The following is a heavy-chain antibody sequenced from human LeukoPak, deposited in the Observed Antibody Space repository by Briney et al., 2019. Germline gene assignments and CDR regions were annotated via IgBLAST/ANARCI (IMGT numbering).Heavy chain of an antibody. J-gene: IGHJ4*02. CDR3: ARHVVTPGELDY. CDR1: GFTFSSYA. CDR2: ISGSGGST. Sequence: GGSPRLSCAASGFTFSSYAMSWVRQAPGKGLEWVSAISGSGGSTYYADSVKGRFTISRDNSKNTLYLQMNSLRAEDTAVYYCARHVVTPGELDYWGQGTLVTVSS. V-gene: IGHV3-23*01. D-gene: IGHD4-23*01.